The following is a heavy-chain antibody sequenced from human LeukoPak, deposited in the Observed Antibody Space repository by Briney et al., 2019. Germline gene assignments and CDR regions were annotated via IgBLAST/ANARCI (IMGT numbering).Heavy chain of an antibody. D-gene: IGHD6-19*01. CDR1: GFTFSSYA. CDR3: ARMDAGWLVHKYFDY. V-gene: IGHV3-64*01. CDR2: ISSNGGST. Sequence: GGSLRLSCAASGFTFSSYAMHWIRQAPGKGLEYVSAISSNGGSTYYANSVKGRFTTSRDNSKNTLYLQMGSLRAEDMAVYYCARMDAGWLVHKYFDYWGQGTLVTVSS. J-gene: IGHJ4*02.